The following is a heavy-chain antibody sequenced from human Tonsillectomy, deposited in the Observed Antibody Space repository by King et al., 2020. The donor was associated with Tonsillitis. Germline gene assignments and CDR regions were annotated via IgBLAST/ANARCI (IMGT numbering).Heavy chain of an antibody. CDR2: ISSNGGST. V-gene: IGHV3-64*01. CDR1: GFTFSNYA. Sequence: VQLVESGGGLVQPGGSLRLSCAASGFTFSNYAMYWVRQAPGKGLEYVSAISSNGGSTYYANSVKGRFSISRDNTKNTLYLQMGTLRADDMAVYYCARTDYYYYMDVWGKGTTVTVSS. J-gene: IGHJ6*03. CDR3: ARTDYYYYMDV.